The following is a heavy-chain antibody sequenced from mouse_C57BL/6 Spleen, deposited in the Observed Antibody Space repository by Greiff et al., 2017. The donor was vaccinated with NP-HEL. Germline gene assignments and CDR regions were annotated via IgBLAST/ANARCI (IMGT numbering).Heavy chain of an antibody. V-gene: IGHV3-6*01. CDR3: ARENSYYYGSSYDAMDY. CDR2: ISYDGSN. Sequence: EVQLQQSGPGLVKPSQSLSLTCSVTGYSITSGYYWNWIRQFPGNKLEWMGYISYDGSNNYNPSLKNRISITRDTSKNQFFLKLNSVTTEDTATYYCARENSYYYGSSYDAMDYWGQGTSVTVSS. D-gene: IGHD1-1*01. CDR1: GYSITSGYY. J-gene: IGHJ4*01.